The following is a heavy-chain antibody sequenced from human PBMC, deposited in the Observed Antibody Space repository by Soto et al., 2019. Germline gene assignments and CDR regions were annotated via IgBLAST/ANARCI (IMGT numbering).Heavy chain of an antibody. J-gene: IGHJ4*02. CDR3: ASLTKYGSGSYPEY. V-gene: IGHV4-39*01. CDR1: GVSVSDISGL. CDR2: IYYSGST. Sequence: QLQLQESGPGLVKPSETLSLTCTVSGVSVSDISGLWGWIRQPPGKGLECIGTIYYSGSTHYNPSLKSRVTLSLDTSKNEFSLNLTSLTAADTAVYYCASLTKYGSGSYPEYWGQGTLVTVSS. D-gene: IGHD3-10*01.